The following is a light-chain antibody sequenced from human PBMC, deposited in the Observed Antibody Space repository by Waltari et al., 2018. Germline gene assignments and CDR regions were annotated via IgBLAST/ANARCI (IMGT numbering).Light chain of an antibody. J-gene: IGKJ1*01. CDR3: QKYGTLPAT. Sequence: DIFLTLSPGTLSFSPGERATLSCRASQRISRFLAWYQQKPGQAPRLLIYDASTRATGIPDRFSGSGSGTDFSLTISRLEPEDFAVYYCQKYGTLPATFGQGTKVEIK. CDR2: DAS. V-gene: IGKV3-20*01. CDR1: QRISRF.